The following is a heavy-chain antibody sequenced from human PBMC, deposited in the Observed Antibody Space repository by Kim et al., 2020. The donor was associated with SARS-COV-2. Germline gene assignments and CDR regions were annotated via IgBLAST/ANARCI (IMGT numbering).Heavy chain of an antibody. V-gene: IGHV5-51*01. CDR2: TYPADSDT. D-gene: IGHD3-10*01. Sequence: GESLKISCRGSGYTFSNYYIGWVRQMPGKGPEWVGTTYPADSDTRYNPSLQGHVTLSVDKSTITAYLQWSSLKVADTAMYYCVSRGGSGEIEAFDIWGRG. CDR3: VSRGGSGEIEAFDI. J-gene: IGHJ3*02. CDR1: GYTFSNYY.